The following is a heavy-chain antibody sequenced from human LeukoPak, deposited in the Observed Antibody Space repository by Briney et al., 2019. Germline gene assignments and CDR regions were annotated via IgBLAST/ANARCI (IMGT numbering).Heavy chain of an antibody. V-gene: IGHV3-48*04. Sequence: PGGSLRLSCAASGFTFSSYSMNWVRQAPGKGLEWVSFISSSSSTIYYADSVKGRFTISRDNAKNSLYLQMNSLRAEDTAVYYCAREARQAAAGTDGDYWGQGTLVTVSS. J-gene: IGHJ4*02. D-gene: IGHD6-13*01. CDR1: GFTFSSYS. CDR2: ISSSSSTI. CDR3: AREARQAAAGTDGDY.